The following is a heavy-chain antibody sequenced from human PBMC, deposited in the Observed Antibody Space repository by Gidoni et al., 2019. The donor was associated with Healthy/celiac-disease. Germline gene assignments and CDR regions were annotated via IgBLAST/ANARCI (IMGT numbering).Heavy chain of an antibody. J-gene: IGHJ4*02. CDR2: INHSGST. CDR1: GESFSGYY. V-gene: IGHV4-34*01. Sequence: QVQLQQWGAGLLKPSETLSLTCAFYGESFSGYYWSWIRQPPGKGLEWIGEINHSGSTNYNPSLKSRVTISVDTSKNQFALKLSSVTAADTAVYYCAREGGRYCSGGTCHFDYWGQGTLVTVSS. D-gene: IGHD2-15*01. CDR3: AREGGRYCSGGTCHFDY.